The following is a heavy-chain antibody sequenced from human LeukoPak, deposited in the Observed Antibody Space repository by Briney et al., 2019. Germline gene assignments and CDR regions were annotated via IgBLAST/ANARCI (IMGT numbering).Heavy chain of an antibody. CDR2: IIPILGIA. V-gene: IGHV1-69*02. D-gene: IGHD3-9*01. CDR1: GGTFSSYT. Sequence: SVKVSCKASGGTFSSYTISWVRQAPGQGLEWMGRIIPILGIANYAQKFQGRVTITADKSTSTAYMELSSLRSEDTAVYYCATAVPRYFDWLLSYWGQGTLVTVSS. J-gene: IGHJ4*02. CDR3: ATAVPRYFDWLLSY.